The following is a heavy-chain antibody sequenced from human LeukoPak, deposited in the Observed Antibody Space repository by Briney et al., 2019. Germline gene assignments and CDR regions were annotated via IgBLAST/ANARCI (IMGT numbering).Heavy chain of an antibody. D-gene: IGHD3-22*01. CDR1: GYTFTGYY. CDR3: ARDLVYYDSSGYPDY. J-gene: IGHJ4*02. V-gene: IGHV1-2*02. CDR2: INPNSGGT. Sequence: ASVKVSCQASGYTFTGYYMHWVRQAPGQGLEWMGWINPNSGGTNYAQKFQGRVTMTRDTSISPAYMELSRLRSDDTAVYYCARDLVYYDSSGYPDYWGQGTLVTVSS.